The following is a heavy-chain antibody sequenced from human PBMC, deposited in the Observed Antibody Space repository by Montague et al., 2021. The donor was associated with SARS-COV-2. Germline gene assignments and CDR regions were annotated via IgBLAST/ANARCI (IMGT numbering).Heavy chain of an antibody. CDR2: IFKSGTA. CDR1: GDSINTGNFY. CDR3: ARGFTTGFYPYWFDL. J-gene: IGHJ5*02. V-gene: IGHV4-61*02. D-gene: IGHD1-1*01. Sequence: TLSLTCTVSGDSINTGNFYWSWIRQPAEKQLEWIGRIFKSGTANYNPPLKGQVTITMDTSKNEFSLKLRYVTAADTAMYFCARGFTTGFYPYWFDLWGQGALVTVSS.